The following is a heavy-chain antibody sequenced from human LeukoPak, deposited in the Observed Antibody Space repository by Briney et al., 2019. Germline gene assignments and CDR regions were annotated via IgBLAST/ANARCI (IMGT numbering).Heavy chain of an antibody. CDR3: ARHESGAATPRYFDY. Sequence: SETLSLTCTVSGGSISSSSYYWGWIRQPPGKGLEWIGSIYYSGSTYYNPSLKSRVTISVDTSKNQFSLKLSSVTAADTAVYYCARHESGAATPRYFDYWGQGTLVTVSS. V-gene: IGHV4-39*01. CDR1: GGSISSSSYY. D-gene: IGHD2-15*01. CDR2: IYYSGST. J-gene: IGHJ4*02.